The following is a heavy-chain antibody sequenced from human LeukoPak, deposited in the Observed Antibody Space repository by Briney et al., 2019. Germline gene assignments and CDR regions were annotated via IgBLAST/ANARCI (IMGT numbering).Heavy chain of an antibody. J-gene: IGHJ4*02. CDR2: VDSSGNT. V-gene: IGHV4-4*07. CDR3: ARGRKYTSGYRVTELGSGYSDY. CDR1: VVSMNGYY. Sequence: SETLSLTCSVSVVSMNGYYWSWLRQSAGNRLEWIGHVDSSGNTNYNPSLKSRVSMSVDTSKNQFSLKLSSVTAADTAVYYCARGRKYTSGYRVTELGSGYSDYWGQGTLVTVSS. D-gene: IGHD5-18*01.